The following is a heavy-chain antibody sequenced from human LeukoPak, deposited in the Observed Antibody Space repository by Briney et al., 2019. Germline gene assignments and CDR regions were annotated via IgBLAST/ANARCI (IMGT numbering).Heavy chain of an antibody. Sequence: SETLSLTCTVPGGSISSHYWSWIRQPPGKGLEWIGYIYYSGSTNYNPSLKSRVTISVDTSKNQFSLKLSSVTAADTAVYYCARGYSGYDPLDYWGQGTLVTVSS. D-gene: IGHD5-12*01. J-gene: IGHJ4*02. CDR2: IYYSGST. CDR1: GGSISSHY. V-gene: IGHV4-59*11. CDR3: ARGYSGYDPLDY.